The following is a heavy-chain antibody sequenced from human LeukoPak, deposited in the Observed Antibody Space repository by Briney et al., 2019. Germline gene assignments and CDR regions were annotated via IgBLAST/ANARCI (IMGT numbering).Heavy chain of an antibody. CDR1: GFTFSSYG. V-gene: IGHV3-33*01. J-gene: IGHJ6*02. Sequence: GGSLRLSCAASGFTFSSYGMHWVRQAPGKGLEWVAVIWYDGSNKYYADSVKGRFTISRDNSKNTLYLQLNSLRAEDTAVYYCARDGDYYYYYGMDVWGQGTTVTVSS. CDR2: IWYDGSNK. CDR3: ARDGDYYYYYGMDV.